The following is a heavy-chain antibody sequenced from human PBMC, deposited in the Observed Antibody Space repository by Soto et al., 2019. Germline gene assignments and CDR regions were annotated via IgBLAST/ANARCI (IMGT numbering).Heavy chain of an antibody. CDR1: GFTFTSYA. Sequence: EVQLLESGGGLLQPGGSLRLSCAASGFTFTSYAMSWVRQAPGRGLEWVSSISGSGGSAYYADSVKGRFTVSRDNSKDTLYLEMNSLRAEDTAVYYCAKDIDRMALTVNWVDPWGQGTLVTVSS. J-gene: IGHJ5*02. CDR3: AKDIDRMALTVNWVDP. V-gene: IGHV3-23*01. D-gene: IGHD2-8*01. CDR2: ISGSGGSA.